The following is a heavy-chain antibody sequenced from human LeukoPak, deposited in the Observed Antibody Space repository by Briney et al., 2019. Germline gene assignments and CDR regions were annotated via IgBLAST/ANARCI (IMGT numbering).Heavy chain of an antibody. CDR1: GFTVSSNY. J-gene: IGHJ4*02. CDR3: ARVPRGYEYFDY. V-gene: IGHV3-53*01. CDR2: IYSGGST. Sequence: PGGSLRLSCAASGFTVSSNYMSWVRQAPGKGLEWVSVIYSGGSTYYAGSVKGRFTISRDNSKNTLYLQMNSLRAEDTAVYYCARVPRGYEYFDYWGQGTLVTVSS. D-gene: IGHD6-13*01.